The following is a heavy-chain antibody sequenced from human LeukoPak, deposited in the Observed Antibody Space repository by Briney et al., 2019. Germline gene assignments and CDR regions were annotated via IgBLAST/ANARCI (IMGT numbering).Heavy chain of an antibody. CDR1: GGSISSGGYY. CDR2: IYYLGST. CDR3: ARGGSQLLMLEI. J-gene: IGHJ3*02. Sequence: PSETLSLTCTVSGGSISSGGYYWSWIRQPPGKGLEWIGYIYYLGSTNYNPSLKSRVTISADTSKNQFSLKVRSVTAADTAVYYCARGGSQLLMLEIWGQGTMVTVSS. D-gene: IGHD2-2*01. V-gene: IGHV4-61*08.